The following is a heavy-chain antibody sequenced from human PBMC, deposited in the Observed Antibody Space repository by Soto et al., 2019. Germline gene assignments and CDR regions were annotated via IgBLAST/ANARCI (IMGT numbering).Heavy chain of an antibody. J-gene: IGHJ5*02. D-gene: IGHD3-10*01. V-gene: IGHV3-23*01. CDR1: GFTFSSYA. CDR2: ISGSGGST. CDR3: AKDSATYYYGSGKNWFDP. Sequence: PGGSLRLSCAASGFTFSSYAMSWVRQAPGKGLEWVSAISGSGGSTYYADSVKGRFTISRDNSKNTLYLQMNSLRAEDTAVYYCAKDSATYYYGSGKNWFDPWGQGTLVTVSS.